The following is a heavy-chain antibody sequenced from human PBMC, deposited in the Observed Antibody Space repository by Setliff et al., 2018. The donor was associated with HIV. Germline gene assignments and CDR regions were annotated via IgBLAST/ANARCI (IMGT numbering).Heavy chain of an antibody. CDR1: GGTFSSYA. D-gene: IGHD3-16*01. CDR3: ARDAGVWPHDYPDF. V-gene: IGHV1-69*13. Sequence: ASVKVSCKASGGTFSSYAISWVRQAPGQGLEWMGGIIPIFGTANYAQKFQGRVTITADESTSTAYMELSSLRSEDTAVYYCARDAGVWPHDYPDFWGQGTLVTVSS. CDR2: IIPIFGTA. J-gene: IGHJ4*02.